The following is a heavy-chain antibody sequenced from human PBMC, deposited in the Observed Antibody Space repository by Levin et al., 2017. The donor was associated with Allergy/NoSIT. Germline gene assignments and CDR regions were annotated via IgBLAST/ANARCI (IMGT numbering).Heavy chain of an antibody. CDR3: AREWETGEAFVI. V-gene: IGHV3-21*01. J-gene: IGHJ3*02. D-gene: IGHD1-14*01. CDR1: GFTFSSCS. Sequence: GESLKISCAASGFTFSSCSMNWVRQAPGKGLEWVSSISNSSTYIYYADSVKGRFTISRDNAKNSLYLQMNSLRAEDTAVYYCAREWETGEAFVIWGQGTMVTVSS. CDR2: ISNSSTYI.